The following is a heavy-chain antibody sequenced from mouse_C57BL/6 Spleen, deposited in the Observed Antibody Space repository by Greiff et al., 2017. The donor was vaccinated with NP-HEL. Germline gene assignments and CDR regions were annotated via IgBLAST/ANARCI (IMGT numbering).Heavy chain of an antibody. Sequence: VQLQQSGPGLVQPSQSLSITCTVSGFSLTSYGVHWVRQPPGTGLEWLGVIWSGGSTDYNAAFISRLSISKDNSKSQVFFKMNSLQADDTAIYYCAKRSNWDEEGFAYWGQGTLVTVSA. CDR1: GFSLTSYG. CDR2: IWSGGST. V-gene: IGHV2-4*01. D-gene: IGHD4-1*01. CDR3: AKRSNWDEEGFAY. J-gene: IGHJ3*01.